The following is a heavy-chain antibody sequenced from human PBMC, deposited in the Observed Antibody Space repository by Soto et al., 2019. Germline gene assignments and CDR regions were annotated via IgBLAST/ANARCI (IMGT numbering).Heavy chain of an antibody. D-gene: IGHD3-9*01. J-gene: IGHJ4*02. V-gene: IGHV3-48*04. CDR1: GFSFSSYS. CDR2: IFVDSTTI. Sequence: PGGSLRLSCVASGFSFSSYSLVWVRQAPGKGLEWVSYIFVDSTTIYYADSVKGRFTVSRDNAQNSLFLVINSLRAEDTAVYYCARDRDWAFDDWGQGTLVTVSS. CDR3: ARDRDWAFDD.